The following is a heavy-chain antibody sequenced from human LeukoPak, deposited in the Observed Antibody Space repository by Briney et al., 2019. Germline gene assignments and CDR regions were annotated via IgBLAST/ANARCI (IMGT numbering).Heavy chain of an antibody. Sequence: PGGSLRLSCAGSGCIFSNYEMNWVRQAPGKGLEWVSYISSTGSDIYYADSVKGRFTITRDNAENSLYLQMNSLRAEDTAVYYCARDLPTGTYRAYFDNWGQGTLVTVSS. CDR1: GCIFSNYE. CDR3: ARDLPTGTYRAYFDN. CDR2: ISSTGSDI. J-gene: IGHJ4*02. V-gene: IGHV3-48*03. D-gene: IGHD1-26*01.